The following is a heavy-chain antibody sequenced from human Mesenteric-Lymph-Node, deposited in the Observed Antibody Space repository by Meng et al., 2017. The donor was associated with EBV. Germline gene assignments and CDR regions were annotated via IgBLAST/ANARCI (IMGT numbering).Heavy chain of an antibody. CDR3: ARANRYGDYPPSYEY. J-gene: IGHJ4*02. D-gene: IGHD4-17*01. CDR2: IIPIFGTA. CDR1: GGTISNFG. Sequence: QVQLVQSGAEWKKPGSSVKVSCKASGGTISNFGINWVRQAPGQGPQWMGGIIPIFGTANYAPKFQGRVTITADESTRTVYMELSSLRSEDTAVYYCARANRYGDYPPSYEYWGQGTLVTVAS. V-gene: IGHV1-69*01.